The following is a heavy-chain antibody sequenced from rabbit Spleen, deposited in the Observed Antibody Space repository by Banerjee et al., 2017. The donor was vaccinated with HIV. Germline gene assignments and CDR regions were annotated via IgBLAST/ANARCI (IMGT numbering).Heavy chain of an antibody. Sequence: QSLEESGGDLVKPGASLTLTCTASGFSFSSSYWICWVRQAPGKGLEWIVCIDSGSSGFTYFASWAKRRFTISKTSSTTVTLQMTSLTAADTATYFCARGSAAMTMVITGFYLNLWGQGTLVTVS. D-gene: IGHD2-1*01. CDR2: IDSGSSGFT. CDR3: ARGSAAMTMVITGFYLNL. V-gene: IGHV1S40*01. J-gene: IGHJ4*01. CDR1: GFSFSSSYW.